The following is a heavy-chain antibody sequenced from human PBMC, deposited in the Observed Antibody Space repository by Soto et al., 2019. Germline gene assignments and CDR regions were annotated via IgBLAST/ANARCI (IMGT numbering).Heavy chain of an antibody. V-gene: IGHV1-18*01. CDR1: GYTFTSYG. J-gene: IGHJ4*02. Sequence: VQLVQSGAEVKKPGASVKVSCKASGYTFTSYGISWVRQAPGQGLEWMGWISAYNGNTNYAQKLQGRVTMTTDTSTSTAYMELMSLRSDNTAVYYCARDLPNYYDSSGSLGYWGQGTLVTVSS. CDR2: ISAYNGNT. D-gene: IGHD3-22*01. CDR3: ARDLPNYYDSSGSLGY.